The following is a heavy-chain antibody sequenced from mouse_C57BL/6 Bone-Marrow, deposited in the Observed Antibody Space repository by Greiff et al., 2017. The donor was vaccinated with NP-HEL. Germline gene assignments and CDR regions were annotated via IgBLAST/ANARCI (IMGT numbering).Heavy chain of an antibody. CDR2: IWRGGST. J-gene: IGHJ4*01. Sequence: VQRVESGPGLVQPSQSLSITCTVSGFSLTSYGVHWVRQSPGKGLEWLGVIWRGGSTDYNAAFMSRLSITKDNSKSQVFFKMNSLQADDTAIYYCAKKGHYYGSSYEGYAMDYWGQGTSVTVSS. V-gene: IGHV2-5*01. CDR1: GFSLTSYG. CDR3: AKKGHYYGSSYEGYAMDY. D-gene: IGHD1-1*01.